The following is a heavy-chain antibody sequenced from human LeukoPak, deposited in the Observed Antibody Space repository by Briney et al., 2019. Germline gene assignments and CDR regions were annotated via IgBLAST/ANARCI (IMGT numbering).Heavy chain of an antibody. D-gene: IGHD3-22*01. CDR1: GFTFDDYA. V-gene: IGHV3-9*01. Sequence: TGGSLRLSCAASGFTFDDYAMHWVRHAPGKGLEWVSGISWNSGSIVYADSVKGRFTISRDNAKNSLYLQMNSLRAEDTALYYCAKDIREYYYDSSGYAYYYYYGMDVWGQGTTVTVSS. CDR2: ISWNSGSI. J-gene: IGHJ6*02. CDR3: AKDIREYYYDSSGYAYYYYYGMDV.